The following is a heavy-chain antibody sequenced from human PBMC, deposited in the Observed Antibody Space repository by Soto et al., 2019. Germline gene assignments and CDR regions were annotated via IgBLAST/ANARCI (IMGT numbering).Heavy chain of an antibody. CDR2: IIPIFGTA. CDR3: ARGPHYGDPLYYYYGMDV. J-gene: IGHJ6*02. V-gene: IGHV1-69*13. D-gene: IGHD4-17*01. CDR1: GGNFSSYA. Sequence: SVKVSCKASGGNFSSYAISWVRQAPGQGLEWMGGIIPIFGTANYAQKFQGRVTITADESTSTAYMELSSLRSEDTAVYYCARGPHYGDPLYYYYGMDVWGQGTTVTVSS.